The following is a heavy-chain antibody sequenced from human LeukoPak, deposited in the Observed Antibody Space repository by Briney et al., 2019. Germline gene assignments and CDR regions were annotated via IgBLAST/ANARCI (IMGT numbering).Heavy chain of an antibody. V-gene: IGHV4-31*03. CDR3: ARRVVVVAATLIDP. CDR1: GGSISSGGYY. D-gene: IGHD2-15*01. J-gene: IGHJ5*02. Sequence: SETLSLTCTVSGGSISSGGYYWSWIRQPPGKRLEWIGYIYYSGSTYYNPSLKSRVTISVDTSKNQFSLKLSSVTAADTAVYYCARRVVVVAATLIDPWGQGTLVTVSS. CDR2: IYYSGST.